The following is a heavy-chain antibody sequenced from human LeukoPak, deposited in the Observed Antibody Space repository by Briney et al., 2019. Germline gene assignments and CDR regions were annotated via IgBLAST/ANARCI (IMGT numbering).Heavy chain of an antibody. CDR1: GFTFSTYA. J-gene: IGHJ5*02. CDR3: ATSTAGYNCFDP. V-gene: IGHV3-23*01. Sequence: GGSLRLSCAASGFTFSTYAMSWVRQAPGKGLEWVSVISGSGGSTYYADSVKGRFTISRDNSKDTLYLQMNSLRAEDTAVYYCATSTAGYNCFDPWGQGTLVTVSS. D-gene: IGHD2-2*01. CDR2: ISGSGGST.